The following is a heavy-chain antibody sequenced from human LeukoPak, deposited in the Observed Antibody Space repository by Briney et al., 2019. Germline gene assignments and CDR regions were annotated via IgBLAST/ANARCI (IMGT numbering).Heavy chain of an antibody. J-gene: IGHJ6*02. CDR3: SRNDYGASYYGMDV. V-gene: IGHV4-59*08. D-gene: IGHD4-17*01. CDR2: IYYSGST. CDR1: GGSLSRYY. Sequence: SEPLSLPCSLSGGSLSRYYGSGIRDPPGKAVEWMGYIYYSGSTNYNPSLKSRVTISVDKSKNQFSLKLSSVTAADTAVYYCSRNDYGASYYGMDVWGQGTTVTVSS.